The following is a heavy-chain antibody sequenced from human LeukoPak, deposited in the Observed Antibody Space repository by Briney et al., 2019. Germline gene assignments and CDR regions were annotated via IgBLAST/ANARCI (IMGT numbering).Heavy chain of an antibody. CDR2: ISSGGGTI. Sequence: GGSLRLSCAASGFTFSTYGLNWVRQAPGKGLEWLSYISSGGGTIYYADSLKGRFTIPRDNAKNSLYLQMNSLRAEDTAMYYCARDVHASGCYWFDYWGQGTLVTVCS. CDR3: ARDVHASGCYWFDY. D-gene: IGHD3-10*01. J-gene: IGHJ4*02. V-gene: IGHV3-48*01. CDR1: GFTFSTYG.